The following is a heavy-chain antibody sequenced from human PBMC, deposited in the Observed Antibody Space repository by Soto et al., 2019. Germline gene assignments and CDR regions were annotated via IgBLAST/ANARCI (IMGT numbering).Heavy chain of an antibody. CDR1: GYTFTSYD. D-gene: IGHD1-26*01. J-gene: IGHJ4*02. CDR3: ARGHILGANPTRY. V-gene: IGHV1-8*01. Sequence: QVQLVQSGAEVKKPGASVKVSCKASGYTFTSYDINWVRQATGQGLEWMGWMNPNSGNTGYALKFQGRVTMTRDTSVNTAYMELSSLSSEDTAVYYCARGHILGANPTRYWGQGTLVTVSS. CDR2: MNPNSGNT.